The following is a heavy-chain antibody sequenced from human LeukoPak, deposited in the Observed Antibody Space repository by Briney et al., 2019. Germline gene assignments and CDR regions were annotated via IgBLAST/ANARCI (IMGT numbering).Heavy chain of an antibody. CDR3: AKSRGYTGNDWAGDY. Sequence: GGSLRLSCAGSGFTFSSYAMSWVRQVPGKGLEWVSAIVGSGYTTYYADSVKGRFTISRDNSNNTLYLQMNSLRAEDTAVYYCAKSRGYTGNDWAGDYWGQGTLVTVSS. D-gene: IGHD2-2*02. CDR2: IVGSGYTT. V-gene: IGHV3-23*01. J-gene: IGHJ4*02. CDR1: GFTFSSYA.